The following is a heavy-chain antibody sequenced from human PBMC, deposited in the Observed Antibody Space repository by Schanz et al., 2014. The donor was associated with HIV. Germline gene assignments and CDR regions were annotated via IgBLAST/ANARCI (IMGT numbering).Heavy chain of an antibody. CDR3: ARDSPYSYGLGPLDY. Sequence: QVQLVQSGAEVKKPGASVKASCKASGYSFTAYYIHWVRQAPGQGLEWMGWLDTNTGGTNYARKFQGRVTMTRDTTISTAYMDLRRLRSDDMAVYYCARDSPYSYGLGPLDYWGQGTLVSVSS. J-gene: IGHJ4*02. D-gene: IGHD5-18*01. CDR2: LDTNTGGT. CDR1: GYSFTAYY. V-gene: IGHV1-2*02.